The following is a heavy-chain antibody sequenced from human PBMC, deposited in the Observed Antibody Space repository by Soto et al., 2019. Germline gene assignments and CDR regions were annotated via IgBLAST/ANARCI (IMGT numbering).Heavy chain of an antibody. CDR1: GGSISSYY. D-gene: IGHD5-18*01. V-gene: IGHV4-4*07. J-gene: IGHJ4*02. Sequence: QVQLQESGPGLVKPSETLSLTCTVSGGSISSYYWSWIRQPAGKGLEWIGRIYTSGSTNYNPSLTSRVTMSVDTSKNQCSLRLSSVTAADTAVYYCASSPEQLFFDYWGQGTLVTVSS. CDR3: ASSPEQLFFDY. CDR2: IYTSGST.